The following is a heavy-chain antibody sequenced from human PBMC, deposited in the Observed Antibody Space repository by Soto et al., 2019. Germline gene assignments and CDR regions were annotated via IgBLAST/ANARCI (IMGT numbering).Heavy chain of an antibody. D-gene: IGHD3-3*01. CDR3: AGAARITIFGVVPSQGWFDP. CDR2: IIPIFGTA. Sequence: SVKVSCKXSGGTFSSYAISWVRQAPGQGLEWMGGIIPIFGTANYAQKFQGRVTITADKSTSTAYMELSSLRSEDTAVYYCAGAARITIFGVVPSQGWFDPWGQGTLVTVSS. J-gene: IGHJ5*02. V-gene: IGHV1-69*06. CDR1: GGTFSSYA.